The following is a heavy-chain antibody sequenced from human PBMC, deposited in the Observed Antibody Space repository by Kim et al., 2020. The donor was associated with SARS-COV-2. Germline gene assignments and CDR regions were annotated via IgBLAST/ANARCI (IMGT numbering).Heavy chain of an antibody. J-gene: IGHJ6*02. Sequence: SVKVSCKASGGTFSSYAISWVRQAPGQGLEWMGGIIPIFGTANYAQKFQGRVTITADESTSTAYMELSSLRSEDTAVYYCARSLELRHGMDVWGQGTTVTVSS. D-gene: IGHD1-7*01. CDR3: ARSLELRHGMDV. CDR1: GGTFSSYA. V-gene: IGHV1-69*13. CDR2: IIPIFGTA.